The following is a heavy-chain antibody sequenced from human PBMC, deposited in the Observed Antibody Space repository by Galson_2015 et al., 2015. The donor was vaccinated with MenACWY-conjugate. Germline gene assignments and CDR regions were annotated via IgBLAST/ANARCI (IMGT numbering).Heavy chain of an antibody. CDR2: INTNTGNP. CDR3: ARDAGVSTFDY. V-gene: IGHV7-4-1*02. Sequence: SVKVSCKASGYTFNNYGMNWVRQAPGQGLEWMGWINTNTGNPTYAQGFTGRFVFSLDTSVSTAYVQISSLKAEDTAVYYCARDAGVSTFDYSGLGTLVTVSS. CDR1: GYTFNNYG. J-gene: IGHJ4*01.